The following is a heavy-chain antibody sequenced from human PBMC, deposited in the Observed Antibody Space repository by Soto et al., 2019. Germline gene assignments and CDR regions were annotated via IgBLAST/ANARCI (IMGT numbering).Heavy chain of an antibody. CDR3: ARVRPLYCSGPYYYDYYGMDV. CDR1: GFTFSSSS. Sequence: PGGSLRLSCAASGFTFSSSSMNWVRQAPGKGLEWVSSISSSSSYIYYADSVKGRFTISRDNAKNSLYLQMNSLRAEDTAVYYCARVRPLYCSGPYYYDYYGMDVWGQGTTVTVSS. V-gene: IGHV3-21*01. D-gene: IGHD3-10*01. CDR2: ISSSSSYI. J-gene: IGHJ6*02.